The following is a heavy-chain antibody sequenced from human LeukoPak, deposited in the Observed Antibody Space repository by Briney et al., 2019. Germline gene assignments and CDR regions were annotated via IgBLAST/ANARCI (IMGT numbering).Heavy chain of an antibody. CDR3: ARDYFGSGTYYPYQYYGMDV. Sequence: SGGSLRLSCAASGLTFRAYGMSWVRQAPGKGLEWVSTISGSGDSTYNPDPEKGRFTISRDNSKNTLSLQMNSLRAEDTAVYFCARDYFGSGTYYPYQYYGMDVWGQGTTVTVSS. J-gene: IGHJ6*02. V-gene: IGHV3-23*01. CDR2: ISGSGDST. D-gene: IGHD3-10*01. CDR1: GLTFRAYG.